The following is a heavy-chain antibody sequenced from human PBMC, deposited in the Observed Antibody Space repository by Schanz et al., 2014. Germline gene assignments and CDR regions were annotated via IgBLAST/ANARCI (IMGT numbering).Heavy chain of an antibody. CDR2: IRYDESYK. V-gene: IGHV3-30*02. CDR1: GFSFSSYG. Sequence: QVQLVESGGGVVQPGGSLRVSCAASGFSFSSYGMHWVRQAPGKGLEWVAYIRYDESYKFYADSVEGRFTISRDNAKNTLHLQMNSLRVEDTAMYYCAPDHLGAKGGSYWGQGTLVTVSS. D-gene: IGHD3-16*01. J-gene: IGHJ4*02. CDR3: APDHLGAKGGSY.